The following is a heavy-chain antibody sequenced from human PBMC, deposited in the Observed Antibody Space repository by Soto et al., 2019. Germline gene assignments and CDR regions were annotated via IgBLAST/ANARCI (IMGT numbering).Heavy chain of an antibody. CDR3: AKLRAKFYGGGLFDY. CDR2: ISGSGGST. CDR1: GFTFSSYA. Sequence: GGSLRLSCAASGFTFSSYAMSWVRQAPGKGLEWVSAISGSGGSTYYADSVKGRFTISRDNSKNTLYLQMNSLRAEDTAVYYCAKLRAKFYGGGLFDYWGQGTLVTLSS. J-gene: IGHJ4*02. V-gene: IGHV3-23*01. D-gene: IGHD2-15*01.